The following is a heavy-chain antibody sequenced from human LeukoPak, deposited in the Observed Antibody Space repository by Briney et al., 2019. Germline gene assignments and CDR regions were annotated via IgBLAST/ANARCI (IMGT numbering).Heavy chain of an antibody. CDR2: IAGSSGYI. V-gene: IGHV3-21*01. J-gene: IGHJ4*01. D-gene: IGHD2-21*02. Sequence: GGSLRLSCAASGFTFSSYTMNWVRQAPGKGLEWVSSIAGSSGYISYADSVKGRFTISRDNAKKSLYLQMTSLPAEDTAVYYCARDRGAYCGGDCYLGFDYWGRGTLVTVSS. CDR1: GFTFSSYT. CDR3: ARDRGAYCGGDCYLGFDY.